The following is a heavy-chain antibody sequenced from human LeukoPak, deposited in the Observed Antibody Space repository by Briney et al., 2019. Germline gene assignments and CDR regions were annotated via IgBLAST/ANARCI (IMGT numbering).Heavy chain of an antibody. CDR1: GGSISLYY. CDR2: IYYGGST. D-gene: IGHD4/OR15-4a*01. CDR3: AGSASGTWLDS. J-gene: IGHJ5*01. V-gene: IGHV4-59*01. Sequence: SETLSLICTVSGGSISLYYWSWIRQPPGKGLEWIGYIYYGGSTNYNPSLKSRVTISVDTSNKQFSLSLSSVTAADTAFYFCAGSASGTWLDSWGQGTLVTVSS.